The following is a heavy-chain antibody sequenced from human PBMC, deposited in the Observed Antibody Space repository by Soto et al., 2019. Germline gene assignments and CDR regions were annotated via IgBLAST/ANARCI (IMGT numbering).Heavy chain of an antibody. CDR1: GDSCSISTYS. CDR2: IYQSGVT. J-gene: IGHJ5*02. V-gene: IGHV4-30-2*01. CDR3: AGMPYTSGLRFDP. Sequence: PSETLSLTCNVSGDSCSISTYSWSWIRQPPGKALQWIGFIYQSGVTSYNPSLASRVSISLDRSNNQCSLKLKSVTAADTAVYFCAGMPYTSGLRFDPWGPGTLVTLS. D-gene: IGHD6-19*01.